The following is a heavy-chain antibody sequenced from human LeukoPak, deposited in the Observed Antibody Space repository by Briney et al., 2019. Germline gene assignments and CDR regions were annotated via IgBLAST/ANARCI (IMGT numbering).Heavy chain of an antibody. CDR3: AKGITVMMVAPGY. Sequence: GGSLRLSCAASGFTVSSNYMTWVRQAPGKGLEWVSVIYSNNITFYADSVKGRFTISRDNSKNTLYLQMNSLRAEDTAVYYCAKGITVMMVAPGYWGQETLVTVSS. J-gene: IGHJ4*02. V-gene: IGHV3-53*01. CDR2: IYSNNIT. CDR1: GFTVSSNY. D-gene: IGHD3-22*01.